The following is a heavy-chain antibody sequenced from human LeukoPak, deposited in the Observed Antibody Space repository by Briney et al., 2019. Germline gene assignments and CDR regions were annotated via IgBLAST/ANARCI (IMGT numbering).Heavy chain of an antibody. D-gene: IGHD1-26*01. CDR1: GFTFSSYA. V-gene: IGHV3-30-3*01. CDR2: ISYDGSNK. Sequence: PGRSLRLSCAASGFTFSSYAMHWVRQAPGKGLEWVAVISYDGSNKYYADSVKGRFTISRDNSKNTLYLQMNSLRAEDTAVYYCARDPGRLLNDAFDIWGQGTMVTVSS. J-gene: IGHJ3*02. CDR3: ARDPGRLLNDAFDI.